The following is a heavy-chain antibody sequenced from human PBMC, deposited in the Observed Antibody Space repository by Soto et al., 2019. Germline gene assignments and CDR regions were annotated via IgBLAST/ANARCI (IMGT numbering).Heavy chain of an antibody. CDR1: GFTFTSSA. J-gene: IGHJ4*02. D-gene: IGHD4-17*01. CDR3: AALSYGDHMYYFDD. V-gene: IGHV1-58*01. CDR2: IVVGSGNT. Sequence: QMQLVQSGPEVKKPGTSVKVSCKASGFTFTSSAVQWVRQARGQRLEWIGWIVVGSGNTNYAQKFQERVTITRDMSTSTAYMELSSLRSEDTAVYYCAALSYGDHMYYFDDWGQGNLVTVSS.